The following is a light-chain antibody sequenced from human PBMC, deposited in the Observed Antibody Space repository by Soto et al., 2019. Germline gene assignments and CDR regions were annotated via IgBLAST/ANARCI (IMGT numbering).Light chain of an antibody. Sequence: DIQMTQSPSTLSGSVGDRVTITCRASQTISSWLAWYQQKPGKAPKLLIYKASTFKSGVPSRFSGSGSGTEFPLTISSLQPDDFATYYCQHYNSYSEAFGQGTKVELK. J-gene: IGKJ1*01. CDR3: QHYNSYSEA. CDR2: KAS. V-gene: IGKV1-5*03. CDR1: QTISSW.